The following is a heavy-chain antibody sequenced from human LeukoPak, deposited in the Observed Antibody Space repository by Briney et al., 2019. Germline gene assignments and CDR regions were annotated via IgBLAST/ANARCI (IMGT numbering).Heavy chain of an antibody. CDR1: GFTFRSHA. CDR3: AKDLLVGSIPLDYGMDV. V-gene: IGHV3-23*01. J-gene: IGHJ6*02. Sequence: PGGSLRLSCVGSGFTFRSHAMSWVRQAPEKGLEFVSGIYENGGTTYYADSVKGRFTISRDNSKNTLYLQMNSLRAEDTAVYYCAKDLLVGSIPLDYGMDVWGQGTTVTVSS. CDR2: IYENGGTT. D-gene: IGHD1-26*01.